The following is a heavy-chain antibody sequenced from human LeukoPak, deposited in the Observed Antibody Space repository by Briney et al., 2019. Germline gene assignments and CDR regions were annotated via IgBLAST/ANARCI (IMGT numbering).Heavy chain of an antibody. V-gene: IGHV2-70*11. CDR3: ARIRSGGSCNGDY. CDR1: GFSISTSGMC. J-gene: IGHJ4*02. CDR2: IDRDDDK. D-gene: IGHD2-15*01. Sequence: SGPALVKPTQPLTLTCTFSGFSISTSGMCVSWIRHPPGKALEWLARIDRDDDKYYSTSLKTRLTISKDTSKNQVVLTMRIMDPVDTATYYCARIRSGGSCNGDYWGQGTLVTVSS.